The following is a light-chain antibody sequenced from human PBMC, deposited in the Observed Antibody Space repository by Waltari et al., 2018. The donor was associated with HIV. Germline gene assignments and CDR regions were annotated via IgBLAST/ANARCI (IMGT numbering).Light chain of an antibody. J-gene: IGKJ5*01. CDR2: AAS. CDR1: QGISSY. V-gene: IGKV3-11*01. Sequence: EIVLTQSPATLSLPPGERATLSCRASQGISSYLAWYQHKPGQAPSLLIYAASKRATGIPARFSGSGSGTDFTLTISSLEPEDVAVYYCQQRSEWPITFGRGTRLEIK. CDR3: QQRSEWPIT.